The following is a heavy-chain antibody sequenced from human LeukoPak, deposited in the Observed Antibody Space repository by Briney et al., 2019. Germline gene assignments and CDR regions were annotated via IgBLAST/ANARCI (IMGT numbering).Heavy chain of an antibody. Sequence: GGSLRLSCAASGFTFSGSAMHWVRQASGKGLEWVGRIRSKANSYATAYAASVKGRFTISRDDSKNTAYLQMNSLKTEDTAVYYCTSTFKRVDTAMGTANYWGQGTLVTVSS. J-gene: IGHJ4*02. CDR1: GFTFSGSA. V-gene: IGHV3-73*01. D-gene: IGHD5-18*01. CDR3: TSTFKRVDTAMGTANY. CDR2: IRSKANSYAT.